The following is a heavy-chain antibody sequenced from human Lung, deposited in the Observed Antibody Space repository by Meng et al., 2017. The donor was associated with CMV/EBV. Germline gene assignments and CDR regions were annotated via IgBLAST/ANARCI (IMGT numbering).Heavy chain of an antibody. CDR1: GGSISSSSYY. D-gene: IGHD3-3*01. CDR2: IYYSGST. J-gene: IGHJ4*02. Sequence: LXCTVSGGSISSSSYYWGWIRQPPGKGLEWIGSIYYSGSTYYNPSLKSRVTISVDTSKNQFSLKLSSVTAADTAVYYCASTNYDFLSGYWRGNFDYXGQAXLVTVSS. CDR3: ASTNYDFLSGYWRGNFDY. V-gene: IGHV4-39*07.